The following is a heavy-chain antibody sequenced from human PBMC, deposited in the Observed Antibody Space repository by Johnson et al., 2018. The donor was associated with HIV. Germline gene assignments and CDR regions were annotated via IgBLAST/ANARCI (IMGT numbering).Heavy chain of an antibody. J-gene: IGHJ3*02. CDR2: IKSKTDGGTP. Sequence: VQLVESGGGVVQPGGSLRLSCAASGFTFSNAWMSWVRQAPGKGLEWVGRIKSKTDGGTPDYAAPVKGRFTISRDDSKNTLYLQMNSLRAEDTAVYYCARDPGFDDAFDIWGQGTMVTVSS. V-gene: IGHV3-15*01. CDR3: ARDPGFDDAFDI. CDR1: GFTFSNAW.